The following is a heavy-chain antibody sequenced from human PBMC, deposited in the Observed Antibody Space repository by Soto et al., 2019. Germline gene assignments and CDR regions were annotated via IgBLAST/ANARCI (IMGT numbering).Heavy chain of an antibody. V-gene: IGHV4-39*01. J-gene: IGHJ6*02. CDR1: GGSISSSSYY. D-gene: IGHD5-18*01. CDR3: ARRGVDTAYYYYYYGMDV. Sequence: SETLSLTCTVSGGSISSSSYYWGWIRQPPGKGLEWIGSIYYSGSTYYNPSLKSRVTISVDTSKNQFSLKLSSVTAADTAVYYCARRGVDTAYYYYYYGMDVWGQGTTVTVSS. CDR2: IYYSGST.